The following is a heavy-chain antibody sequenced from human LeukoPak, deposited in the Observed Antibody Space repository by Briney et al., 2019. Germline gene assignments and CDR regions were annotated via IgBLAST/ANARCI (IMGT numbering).Heavy chain of an antibody. D-gene: IGHD1-7*01. CDR1: GFTFSGST. CDR3: TRSITGITAHFNY. J-gene: IGHJ4*02. Sequence: GGSLRLSCAASGFTFSGSTMHWVRQASGKGLEWVGRIRSKTNSYTTAYAASVEGRFTISRDDSKNTAYLQMNSLKTEDTAMYYCTRSITGITAHFNYWGQGTLVTVSS. CDR2: IRSKTNSYTT. V-gene: IGHV3-73*01.